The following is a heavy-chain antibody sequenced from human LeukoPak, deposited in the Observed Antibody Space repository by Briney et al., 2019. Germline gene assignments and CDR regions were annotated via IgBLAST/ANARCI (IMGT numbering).Heavy chain of an antibody. J-gene: IGHJ6*02. V-gene: IGHV1-69*13. CDR2: IIPIFGTA. CDR3: ARDTNLGVAYYYGMDV. CDR1: GGTFSSYA. D-gene: IGHD3-3*01. Sequence: GASVKVSCKASGGTFSSYAISWVRQAPGQGLEWMGGIIPIFGTANYAQKFQGKVTITADESTSTAYMELSSLRAEDTAVYYCARDTNLGVAYYYGMDVWGQGTTVTVSS.